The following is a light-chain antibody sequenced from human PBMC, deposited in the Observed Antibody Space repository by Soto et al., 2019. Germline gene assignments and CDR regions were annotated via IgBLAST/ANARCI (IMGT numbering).Light chain of an antibody. J-gene: IGLJ2*01. CDR3: CSYAGSSSHVV. CDR1: SSDVGSYNL. V-gene: IGLV2-23*01. Sequence: QSVLTQPASVXGSPXXXXTISCTGTSSDVGSYNLVSWYQQHPGKAPKLMIYEGSKRPSGVSNRFSGSKSGNTASLTISGLQAEDEADYYCCSYAGSSSHVVFGGGTKVTVL. CDR2: EGS.